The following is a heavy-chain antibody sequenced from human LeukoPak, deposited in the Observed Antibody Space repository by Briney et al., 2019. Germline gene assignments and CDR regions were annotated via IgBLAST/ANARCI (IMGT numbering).Heavy chain of an antibody. Sequence: GGSLRLSCAASGFTFSSYGMHWVRQAPGKGLEWVAVISYDGSNKYYADSVKGRFTISRDNSKNTLYLQMNSLRAEDTAVYYCAKDEGNSWYGSYYYYGMDVWGQGTTVTVSS. V-gene: IGHV3-30*18. J-gene: IGHJ6*02. CDR1: GFTFSSYG. CDR3: AKDEGNSWYGSYYYYGMDV. CDR2: ISYDGSNK. D-gene: IGHD6-13*01.